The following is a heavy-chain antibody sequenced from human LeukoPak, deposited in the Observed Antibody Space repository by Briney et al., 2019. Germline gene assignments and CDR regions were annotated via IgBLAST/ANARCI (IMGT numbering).Heavy chain of an antibody. Sequence: PSETLSLTCTVSGGSISSGDYYWSWIRQPPGKGLGWIGYIYYSGSTYYNPSLKSRVTISVDTSKNQFPLKLSSVTAADTAVYYCARVSTIFGVVIMGVDYWGQGTLVTVSS. D-gene: IGHD3-3*01. V-gene: IGHV4-30-4*08. J-gene: IGHJ4*02. CDR2: IYYSGST. CDR3: ARVSTIFGVVIMGVDY. CDR1: GGSISSGDYY.